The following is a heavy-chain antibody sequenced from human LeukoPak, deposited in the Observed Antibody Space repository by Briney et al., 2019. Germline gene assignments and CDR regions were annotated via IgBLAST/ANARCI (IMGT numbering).Heavy chain of an antibody. CDR2: ISYDGNNK. Sequence: GGSLRLSCAASGFTFSNYAVHWVRQAPGKGLEWVAVISYDGNNKHYADSVKGRFTISRDNSKNTLFLQMNSLRGEDTAVFYCARDGSGTYYGWFDSWGQGTLVTVSS. J-gene: IGHJ5*01. CDR3: ARDGSGTYYGWFDS. V-gene: IGHV3-30*04. D-gene: IGHD1-26*01. CDR1: GFTFSNYA.